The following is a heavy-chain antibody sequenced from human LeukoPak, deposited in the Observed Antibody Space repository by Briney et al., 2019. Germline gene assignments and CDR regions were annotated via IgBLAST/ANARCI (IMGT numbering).Heavy chain of an antibody. J-gene: IGHJ4*02. D-gene: IGHD3-22*01. Sequence: GGSLRLSCAASGFPFSTYGMHWARQAPGKGREWLSFIRYDGNNKQYGDAVKGRFTISRDDSKNTLYLQMRSLRAEDTAVYYCAKPLRDSSGYYAAGDWGQGTLVTVSS. CDR3: AKPLRDSSGYYAAGD. CDR1: GFPFSTYG. CDR2: IRYDGNNK. V-gene: IGHV3-30*02.